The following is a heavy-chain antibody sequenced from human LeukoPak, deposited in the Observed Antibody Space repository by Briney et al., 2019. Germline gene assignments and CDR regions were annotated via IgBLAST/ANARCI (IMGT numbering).Heavy chain of an antibody. V-gene: IGHV3-74*01. D-gene: IGHD3-3*01. J-gene: IGHJ4*02. Sequence: GPSLSPSRAASGLTFGSNWVRWARHARGNGRGWVSFINGDGRSTSYADSVRGRFTISRDNAKNTLYLQMNRLRAEDTAVYYCARDSRALNYDFWSGRGYYFDYWGQGTLVTVSS. CDR3: ARDSRALNYDFWSGRGYYFDY. CDR2: INGDGRST. CDR1: GLTFGSNW.